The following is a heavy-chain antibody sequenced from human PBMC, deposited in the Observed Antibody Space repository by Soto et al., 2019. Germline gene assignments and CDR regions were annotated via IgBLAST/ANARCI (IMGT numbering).Heavy chain of an antibody. CDR2: MGAHSGHT. J-gene: IGHJ6*02. D-gene: IGHD1-1*01. Sequence: QFQLVQSGAEVKKPGASVKVSCKASGYNFTRFGISWVRQAPGHGLEWMGWMGAHSGHTRQAQKFQGRLTMTTDASMNTAYLDLRSLTSDDTALYSCGREGPQLAQEDYYQSNGMDVWGQGTTVIVSS. CDR3: GREGPQLAQEDYYQSNGMDV. CDR1: GYNFTRFG. V-gene: IGHV1-18*01.